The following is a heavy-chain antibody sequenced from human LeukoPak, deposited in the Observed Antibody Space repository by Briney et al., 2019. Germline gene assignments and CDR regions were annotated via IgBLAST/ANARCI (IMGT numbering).Heavy chain of an antibody. V-gene: IGHV1-18*01. Sequence: RGASVKVSCKASGYTFSSYGIAWVRQAPGQGLEWTGWISGYNGNINYAQKLQGRVSMTTDTSTTTAYMELRSLTSDDTALYYCARSSLGTITAGPFDYWGQGTLVTVSS. CDR1: GYTFSSYG. J-gene: IGHJ4*02. CDR2: ISGYNGNI. CDR3: ARSSLGTITAGPFDY. D-gene: IGHD5-12*01.